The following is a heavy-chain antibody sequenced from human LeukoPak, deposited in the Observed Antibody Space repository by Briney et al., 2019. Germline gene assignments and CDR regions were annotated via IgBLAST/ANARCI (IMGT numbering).Heavy chain of an antibody. CDR1: GDSISGYY. J-gene: IGHJ4*02. D-gene: IGHD4-11*01. V-gene: IGHV4-4*07. CDR3: ARGRDRTTPGSFDY. Sequence: SDTLSLTCTVSGDSISGYYWSWIRQPAGKGLEWIGRIYSSGSTNYNPSLKSRVTMSVDTSKNQFSLKLSSVTAADTAVYYCARGRDRTTPGSFDYCGQGTLVTVSS. CDR2: IYSSGST.